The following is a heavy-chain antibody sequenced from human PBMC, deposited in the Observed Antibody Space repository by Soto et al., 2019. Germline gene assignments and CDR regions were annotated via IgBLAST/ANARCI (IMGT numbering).Heavy chain of an antibody. Sequence: GGSLRLSWAASGFTFSSYAMSWVRQAPGKGMEWVSAISGSGGSTYYADSVKGRFTISRDNSKNTLYLQMNSLRAEDTAVYYCAKDRAARGTGYYYYYYGMDVWGQGTTVTVSS. CDR1: GFTFSSYA. CDR2: ISGSGGST. V-gene: IGHV3-23*01. J-gene: IGHJ6*02. CDR3: AKDRAARGTGYYYYYYGMDV. D-gene: IGHD6-6*01.